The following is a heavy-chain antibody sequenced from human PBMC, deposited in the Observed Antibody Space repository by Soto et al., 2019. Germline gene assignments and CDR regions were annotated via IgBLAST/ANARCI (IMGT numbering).Heavy chain of an antibody. CDR3: AKAAGFNYYYYMDV. CDR1: GYTFTSYA. J-gene: IGHJ6*03. V-gene: IGHV1-8*01. CDR2: VNPNSGNT. Sequence: QVQLVQSGAEVKKPGASVKVSCKASGYTFTSYAINWVRQATGQGLEWMGWVNPNSGNTGYGKKFQGRVTMTTHTSISTAYMELSSLRSEDTAVYYCAKAAGFNYYYYMDVWGKGTTVTVSS. D-gene: IGHD6-13*01.